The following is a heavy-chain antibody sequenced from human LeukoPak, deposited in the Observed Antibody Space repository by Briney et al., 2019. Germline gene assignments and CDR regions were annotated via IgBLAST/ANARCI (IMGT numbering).Heavy chain of an antibody. CDR3: ARAGEYLSDYYYDSSGYYSFDY. D-gene: IGHD3-22*01. CDR1: GFTFSSYE. J-gene: IGHJ4*02. CDR2: ISSSGSTI. V-gene: IGHV3-48*03. Sequence: PGGSLRLSCAASGFTFSSYEMNWVRQAPGKGLEWVSYISSSGSTIYYADSVKGRFTISRDNAMNSLYLQMNSLRAEDTAVYYCARAGEYLSDYYYDSSGYYSFDYWGQGTLVTVSS.